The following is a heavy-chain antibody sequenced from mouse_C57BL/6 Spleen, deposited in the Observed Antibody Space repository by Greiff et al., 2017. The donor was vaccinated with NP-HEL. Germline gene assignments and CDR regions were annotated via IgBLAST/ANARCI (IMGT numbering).Heavy chain of an antibody. Sequence: VQLQESGAELVKPGASVKMSCKASGYTFTSYWITWVKQRPGQGLEWIGDIYPGSGSTNYNEKFKSKATLTVDTSSSTAYMQLSSLTSEDSAVYYCARSLYYFDYWGQGTTRTVSS. V-gene: IGHV1-55*01. J-gene: IGHJ2*01. D-gene: IGHD6-2*01. CDR3: ARSLYYFDY. CDR1: GYTFTSYW. CDR2: IYPGSGST.